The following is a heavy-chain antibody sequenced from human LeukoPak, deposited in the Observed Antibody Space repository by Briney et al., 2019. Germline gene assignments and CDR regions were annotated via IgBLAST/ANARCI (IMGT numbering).Heavy chain of an antibody. D-gene: IGHD3-10*01. V-gene: IGHV3-23*01. CDR3: AKSYNNPTVAIRVRGVIPYFDS. CDR2: VSGSGDDT. CDR1: GFTFSSYW. Sequence: GGSLRLSCAASGFTFSSYWMNWVRQAPGKGLEWVSSVSGSGDDTYYADSVKGRFIISRDSSKTTMYLQMNSLRADDTAVYYCAKSYNNPTVAIRVRGVIPYFDSWGQGSLVTVSS. J-gene: IGHJ4*02.